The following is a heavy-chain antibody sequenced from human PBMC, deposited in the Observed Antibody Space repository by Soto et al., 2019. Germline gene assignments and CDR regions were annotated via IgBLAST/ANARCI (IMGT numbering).Heavy chain of an antibody. CDR2: IYSSGST. Sequence: QVQLQVSGPGLVKPSETLSLTCTVSGGSVSSGSYYWSWIRQPPGKGLEWIGYIYSSGSTSYNPSLKSRVTISVDTSKNQFSLKLNSVTAADTAVYYCARDGDGYNYWGQGTLVTVSS. D-gene: IGHD5-12*01. J-gene: IGHJ4*02. CDR3: ARDGDGYNY. CDR1: GGSVSSGSYY. V-gene: IGHV4-61*01.